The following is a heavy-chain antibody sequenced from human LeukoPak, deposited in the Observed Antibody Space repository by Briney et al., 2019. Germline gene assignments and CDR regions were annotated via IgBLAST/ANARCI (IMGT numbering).Heavy chain of an antibody. CDR1: GFTFSSYA. CDR3: ARGRITIGGYYYYYMDV. CDR2: ISYDGSNK. Sequence: GGSLRLSCAASGFTFSSYAMHWVRQAPGKGLEWGAVISYDGSNKYYADSVKGRFTISRDNSKNTLYLQMNSLRAEDTAVYYCARGRITIGGYYYYYMDVWGKGTTVTVSS. V-gene: IGHV3-30*01. J-gene: IGHJ6*03. D-gene: IGHD3-9*01.